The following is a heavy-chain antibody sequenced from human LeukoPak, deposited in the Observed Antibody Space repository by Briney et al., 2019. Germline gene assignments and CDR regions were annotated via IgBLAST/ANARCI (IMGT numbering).Heavy chain of an antibody. CDR2: IYREGST. J-gene: IGHJ4*02. Sequence: GGSLRLSCAVSGFTVSTKYMSWVRQAPGKGLEWVSVIYREGSTYYADSVKGRFTISRDNSKNTLYLQMNSLRAKDTAVYYCTTGHYSRTLGGQGTLVIVSS. D-gene: IGHD6-13*01. CDR3: TTGHYSRTL. CDR1: GFTVSTKY. V-gene: IGHV3-66*01.